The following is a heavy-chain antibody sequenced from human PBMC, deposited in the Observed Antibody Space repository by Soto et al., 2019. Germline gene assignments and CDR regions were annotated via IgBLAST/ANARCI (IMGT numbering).Heavy chain of an antibody. Sequence: ASVKVSCKASGYTFTGYYMHWVRQAPGQWLEWMGWINPNSGGTNYAQKFQGWVTMTRDTSISTAYMELSRLRSDDSAVYYCARGSLLRYFDWFNFDYWGQGTLVTVSS. J-gene: IGHJ4*02. V-gene: IGHV1-2*04. CDR2: INPNSGGT. D-gene: IGHD3-9*01. CDR3: ARGSLLRYFDWFNFDY. CDR1: GYTFTGYY.